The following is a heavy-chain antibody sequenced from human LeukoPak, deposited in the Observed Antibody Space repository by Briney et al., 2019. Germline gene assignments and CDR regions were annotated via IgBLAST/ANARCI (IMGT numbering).Heavy chain of an antibody. V-gene: IGHV5-51*01. CDR1: GCSFTSYW. CDR2: IYPGDSDT. J-gene: IGHJ4*02. CDR3: ASTRSYPHYFDY. Sequence: GGALQISCKGSGCSFTSYWFGWGRQMPGKGLEGRGIIYPGDSDTRYSPSFQGQVTISADKSISTPYLQSSSLKASDTAMYYCASTRSYPHYFDYWGQGTLVTVSS. D-gene: IGHD3-10*01.